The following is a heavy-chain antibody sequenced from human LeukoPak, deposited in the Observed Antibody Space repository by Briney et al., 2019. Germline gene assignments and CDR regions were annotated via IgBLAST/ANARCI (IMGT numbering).Heavy chain of an antibody. CDR1: GFTFSSYG. Sequence: SGGSLRLSCAASGFTFSSYGMHWVRQAPGKGLEWVAFIRYDGSNKYYADSVKGRFTISRDNSKNTLYLQMNSPRAEDTAVYYCAKDSYDSSGYPNWFDPWGQGTLVTVSS. J-gene: IGHJ5*02. D-gene: IGHD3-22*01. V-gene: IGHV3-30*02. CDR2: IRYDGSNK. CDR3: AKDSYDSSGYPNWFDP.